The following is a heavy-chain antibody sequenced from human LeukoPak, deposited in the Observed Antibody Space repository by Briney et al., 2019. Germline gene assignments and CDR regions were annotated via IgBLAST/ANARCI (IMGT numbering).Heavy chain of an antibody. CDR3: ARDGPGYSFDY. CDR1: GFTFSSYE. V-gene: IGHV3-48*03. CDR2: ISTSGSTI. D-gene: IGHD5-18*01. J-gene: IGHJ4*02. Sequence: GRPLRLSCAASGFTFSSYEMNWVRQAPGKGLEWVSCISTSGSTIYYADSVKGRFTISRDNARNSLFLQMNSLRAEDTAVYYCARDGPGYSFDYWGQGTLVTVSS.